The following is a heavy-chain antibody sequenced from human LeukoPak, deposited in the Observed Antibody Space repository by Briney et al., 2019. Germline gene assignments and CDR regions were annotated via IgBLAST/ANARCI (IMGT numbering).Heavy chain of an antibody. V-gene: IGHV3-7*03. Sequence: GGSLRLSCAASGFTLSNYWMSWVRQAPGKGLEWVANIKQDGSEKYYVDSVKGRFTISRDNAKNSLYLQMNSLRAEDTAVYYCASAYGSGDYWGQGTLVTVSS. D-gene: IGHD3-10*01. CDR3: ASAYGSGDY. CDR2: IKQDGSEK. J-gene: IGHJ4*02. CDR1: GFTLSNYW.